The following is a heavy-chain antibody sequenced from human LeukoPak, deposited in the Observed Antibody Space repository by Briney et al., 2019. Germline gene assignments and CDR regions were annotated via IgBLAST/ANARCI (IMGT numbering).Heavy chain of an antibody. CDR1: GGSISGSSYS. D-gene: IGHD1-26*01. V-gene: IGHV4-30-2*01. CDR2: IYHSGST. CDR3: AVGATLRGRYYFDY. J-gene: IGHJ4*02. Sequence: PSETLSLTCTVSGGSISGSSYSWSWIRQPPGKGLEWIGYIYHSGSTYYNPSLKSRVTISVDRSKNQFSLKLSSVTAADTAVYYCAVGATLRGRYYFDYWGQGTLVTVSS.